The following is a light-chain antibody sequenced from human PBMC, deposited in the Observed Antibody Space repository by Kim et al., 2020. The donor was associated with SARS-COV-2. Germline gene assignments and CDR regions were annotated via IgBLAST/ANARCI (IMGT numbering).Light chain of an antibody. V-gene: IGKV1-12*01. CDR3: QQANSFPWT. CDR1: QGINSR. J-gene: IGKJ1*01. CDR2: AAS. Sequence: DIQMTQSPSSVSASVGDRVTITCRASQGINSRLAWYQQKPGKAPKLLIYAASSLQSGVPSRFSGSGSGTDFTLTISSLQPEDFATYYCQQANSFPWTFGQGTKVDIK.